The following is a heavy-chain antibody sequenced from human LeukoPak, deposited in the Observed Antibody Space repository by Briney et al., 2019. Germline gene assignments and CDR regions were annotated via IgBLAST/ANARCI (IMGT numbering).Heavy chain of an antibody. D-gene: IGHD2-2*02. CDR2: INSDGSST. Sequence: PGGSLRLSRAASGFTFSSYWMHWVRHAPGKGLVWVSRINSDGSSTSYADSVKGRFTISRDNAKNTLYLQMNSLRAEDTAVYYCARDPGRWVVPAAIGTFDYWGQGTLVTVSS. CDR1: GFTFSSYW. J-gene: IGHJ4*02. CDR3: ARDPGRWVVPAAIGTFDY. V-gene: IGHV3-74*01.